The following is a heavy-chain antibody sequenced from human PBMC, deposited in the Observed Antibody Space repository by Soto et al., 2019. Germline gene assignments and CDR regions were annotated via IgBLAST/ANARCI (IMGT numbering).Heavy chain of an antibody. CDR3: ARDQYAALNNYYYYYGMDV. CDR1: GGSISSGGYY. D-gene: IGHD2-2*01. V-gene: IGHV4-31*03. J-gene: IGHJ6*02. Sequence: PSETLSLTCTVSGGSISSGGYYWSWIRQHPGKGLEWIGYIYYSGSTYYNPSLKSRVTISVDTSKNQFSLKLSSVTAADTAVYYCARDQYAALNNYYYYYGMDVWGQGTTVTVSS. CDR2: IYYSGST.